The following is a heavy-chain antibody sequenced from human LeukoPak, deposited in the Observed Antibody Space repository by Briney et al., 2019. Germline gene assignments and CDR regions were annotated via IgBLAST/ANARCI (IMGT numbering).Heavy chain of an antibody. D-gene: IGHD5-18*01. CDR3: ARVPVDTNMVSHIDY. J-gene: IGHJ4*02. V-gene: IGHV3-7*01. CDR2: VKQDGRER. Sequence: GGSLRLSCAASGSTFSSYWMAWVRQAPGKGREWVANVKQDGRERYYVESVKGRLSISRDNAKNSLYLQMNSLRAEDTAVYFCARVPVDTNMVSHIDYWGQGTLVTVSS. CDR1: GSTFSSYW.